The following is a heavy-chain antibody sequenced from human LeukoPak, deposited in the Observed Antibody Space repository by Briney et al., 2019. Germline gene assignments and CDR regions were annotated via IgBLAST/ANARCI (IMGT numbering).Heavy chain of an antibody. D-gene: IGHD3-10*01. CDR3: ATGGYASGSDY. Sequence: EASVTVSCKVSGYTLTALSMHWVRQAPGKGLEWMGGFDLEEAETIYAQTFQGRVTMTEDTSTDTAYMELSSLRSEDTAVYYCATGGYASGSDYGGQGTLVTVSS. CDR1: GYTLTALS. V-gene: IGHV1-24*01. CDR2: FDLEEAET. J-gene: IGHJ4*02.